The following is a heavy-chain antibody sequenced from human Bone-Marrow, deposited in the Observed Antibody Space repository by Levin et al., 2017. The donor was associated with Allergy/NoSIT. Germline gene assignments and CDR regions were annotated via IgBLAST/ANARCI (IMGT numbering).Heavy chain of an antibody. D-gene: IGHD3-10*01. V-gene: IGHV3-23*01. CDR1: GFPFSGYG. Sequence: PGGSLRLSCAASGFPFSGYGMSWVRQAPGEGPDWVSTISDSGANTHYADSVRGRFIISRDNSRNTLFLQMDRLSAEDSAVYYCARDLQFWGVNGGVDSWGRGTLVTVSS. J-gene: IGHJ5*01. CDR2: ISDSGANT. CDR3: ARDLQFWGVNGGVDS.